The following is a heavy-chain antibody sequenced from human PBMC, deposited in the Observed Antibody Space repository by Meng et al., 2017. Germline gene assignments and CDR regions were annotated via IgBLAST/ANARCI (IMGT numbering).Heavy chain of an antibody. J-gene: IGHJ4*02. D-gene: IGHD6-13*01. CDR3: AHVKFRYSSSWYTDY. CDR2: IYWDDDK. Sequence: SGPTLAKLPQTLTLTCTFSGSSLSTSGVGVGWIRQPPGKALEWLELIYWDDDKRYSPSLKSRLTITKDTSKNQVVLTMTNMDPVDTATYYCAHVKFRYSSSWYTDYWGQGTLVTVSS. CDR1: GSSLSTSGVG. V-gene: IGHV2-5*02.